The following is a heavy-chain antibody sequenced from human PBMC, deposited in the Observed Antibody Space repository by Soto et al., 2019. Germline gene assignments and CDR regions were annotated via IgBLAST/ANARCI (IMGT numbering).Heavy chain of an antibody. V-gene: IGHV4-39*01. Sequence: QLQLQESGPGLVNPSETLSLICTVSGGSIISNTYYWGWIRQAPGKELEWIGSMIHTGSTYYNPSLRTGALMCDATTKIQFSPHLASVSAGYSSVYYCGRHFDYTSRWYDDPIEYWGQGTLVSVSP. CDR3: GRHFDYTSRWYDDPIEY. D-gene: IGHD6-13*01. J-gene: IGHJ4*02. CDR1: GGSIISNTYY. CDR2: MIHTGST.